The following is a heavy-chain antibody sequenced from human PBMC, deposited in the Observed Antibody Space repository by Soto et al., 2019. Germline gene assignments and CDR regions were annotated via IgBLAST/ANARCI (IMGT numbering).Heavy chain of an antibody. CDR1: GGSFSGYY. CDR2: INHSGST. CDR3: ARGGIVVVPAAMLNFDY. J-gene: IGHJ4*02. Sequence: PSETLSLTCAVYGGSFSGYYWSWIRQPPWKGLEWIGEINHSGSTNYNPSLKSRVTISVDTSKNQFSLKLSSVTAADTAVYYCARGGIVVVPAAMLNFDYWGQGTLVTVSS. V-gene: IGHV4-34*01. D-gene: IGHD2-2*01.